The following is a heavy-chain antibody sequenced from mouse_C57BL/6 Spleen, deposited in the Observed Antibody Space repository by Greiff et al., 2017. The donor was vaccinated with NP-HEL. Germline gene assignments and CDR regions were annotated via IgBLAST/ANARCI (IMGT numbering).Heavy chain of an antibody. D-gene: IGHD1-1*01. CDR1: GYTFTSYW. Sequence: VQGVESGAELAKPGASVKLSCKASGYTFTSYWMHWVKQRPGQGLEWIGYINPSSGYTKYNQKFKDKATLTADKSSSTAYMQLSSLTYEDSAVYYCARSSSTVVATDYWGQGTTLTVSS. J-gene: IGHJ2*01. CDR2: INPSSGYT. CDR3: ARSSSTVVATDY. V-gene: IGHV1-7*01.